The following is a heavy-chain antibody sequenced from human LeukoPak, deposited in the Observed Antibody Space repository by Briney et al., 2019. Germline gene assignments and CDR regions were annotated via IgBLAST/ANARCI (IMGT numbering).Heavy chain of an antibody. D-gene: IGHD6-13*01. Sequence: GGTLRFSCVASGFIFRNYAMHWVRQAPGQGLEWVAVGSHDGRNKIYGDSVKGRFTISRDNSKNTVYLQMDNLRPEDTAVYYCAKDRDSSTWSFFDFWGQGTLVTVSS. CDR1: GFIFRNYA. J-gene: IGHJ4*02. CDR3: AKDRDSSTWSFFDF. CDR2: GSHDGRNK. V-gene: IGHV3-30*18.